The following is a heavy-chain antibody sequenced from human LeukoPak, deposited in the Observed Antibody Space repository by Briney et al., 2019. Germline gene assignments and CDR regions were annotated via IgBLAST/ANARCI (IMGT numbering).Heavy chain of an antibody. CDR1: GGTFSSYA. Sequence: ASVTVSCKASGGTFSSYAISWVRQAPGQGLEWVGGIIPIFGTANYAQKFQGRVTITADESTSTAYMELSSLRSEDTAVYYCARVGWSSSSGGAFDYWGQGTLVTVSS. CDR3: ARVGWSSSSGGAFDY. CDR2: IIPIFGTA. J-gene: IGHJ4*02. D-gene: IGHD6-6*01. V-gene: IGHV1-69*01.